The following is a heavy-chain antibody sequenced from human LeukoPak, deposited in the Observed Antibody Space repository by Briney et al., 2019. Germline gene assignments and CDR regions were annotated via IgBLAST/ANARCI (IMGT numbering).Heavy chain of an antibody. J-gene: IGHJ4*02. CDR2: IYHSGST. CDR1: GYSISSGYY. V-gene: IGHV4-38-2*01. CDR3: ARADYRDFFDY. Sequence: SGTLSLTCAVSGYSISSGYYWGWIRQPPGKGLEWIGSIYHSGSTYYNPSLKSRVTISVDTSKNQFSLKLSSVTAADTAVYYCARADYRDFFDYWGQGTLVTVSS. D-gene: IGHD4-17*01.